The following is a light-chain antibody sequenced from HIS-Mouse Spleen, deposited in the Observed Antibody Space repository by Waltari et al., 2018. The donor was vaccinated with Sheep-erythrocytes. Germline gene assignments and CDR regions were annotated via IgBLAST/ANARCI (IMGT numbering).Light chain of an antibody. CDR1: SSDVGGYNY. CDR3: CSYAGSYNHV. Sequence: QSALTQPRSVSGSPGQSVTISCTGTSSDVGGYNYVSWYQQHPGKAPNLMIYYVSKRPSVVPHRFSGSKSGNTAALTISVLQAEDEADYYCCSYAGSYNHVFATGTKVTVL. V-gene: IGLV2-11*01. CDR2: YVS. J-gene: IGLJ1*01.